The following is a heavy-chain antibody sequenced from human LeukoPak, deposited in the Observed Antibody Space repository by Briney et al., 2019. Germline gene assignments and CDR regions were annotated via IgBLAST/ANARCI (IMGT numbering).Heavy chain of an antibody. CDR1: GGSISSGSYY. J-gene: IGHJ3*02. Sequence: SETLSLTCTVSGGSISSGSYYWSWIRQPAGKGLEWIGRIYTSGSTNYNPSLKSRVTMSVDTSKNQFSLKLSSVTAADKAVYYCARGGETRTRNAFDIWGQGTMVTVSS. D-gene: IGHD3-10*01. CDR2: IYTSGST. CDR3: ARGGETRTRNAFDI. V-gene: IGHV4-61*02.